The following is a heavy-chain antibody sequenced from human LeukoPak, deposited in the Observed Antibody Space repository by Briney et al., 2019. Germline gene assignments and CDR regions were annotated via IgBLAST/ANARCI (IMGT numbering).Heavy chain of an antibody. J-gene: IGHJ5*02. CDR3: ARHLCSSTSCYTGTNWFVP. CDR2: IYHSGST. V-gene: IGHV4-38-2*01. CDR1: GYSISSGYY. D-gene: IGHD2-2*02. Sequence: PETLSLTCAVSGYSISSGYYWGWIRQPPGKGLEWIGSIYHSGSTYYNPSLKSRVTISVDTSKNQFSLKLSSVTAADTAVYYCARHLCSSTSCYTGTNWFVPWGQGTLVTVSS.